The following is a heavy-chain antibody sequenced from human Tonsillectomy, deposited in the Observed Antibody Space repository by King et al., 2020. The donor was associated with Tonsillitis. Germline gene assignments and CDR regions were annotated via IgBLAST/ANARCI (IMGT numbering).Heavy chain of an antibody. CDR1: GFTFSSYG. CDR3: AREHSGSYDY. Sequence: VQLVESGGGVVQPGRSLRLSCAASGFTFSSYGMHWVRQAPGKGREWVAVIWYDGSNKYYADSVKGRFTSSRDNSKNTLYLQMNSLRAEDTAVYYCAREHSGSYDYWGQGTLVTVSS. J-gene: IGHJ4*02. CDR2: IWYDGSNK. D-gene: IGHD1-26*01. V-gene: IGHV3-33*08.